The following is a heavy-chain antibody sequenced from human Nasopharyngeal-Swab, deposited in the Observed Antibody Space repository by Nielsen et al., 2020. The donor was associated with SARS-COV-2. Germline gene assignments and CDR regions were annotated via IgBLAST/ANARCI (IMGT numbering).Heavy chain of an antibody. CDR3: ARGGSPIDY. V-gene: IGHV1-24*01. CDR1: GYTLTELS. J-gene: IGHJ4*02. Sequence: ASVKVSCKVSGYTLTELSMHWVRQAPGKGLEWMGGFDPEDGETIYAQKFQGRVTMTRNTSISTAYMELSSLRSEDTAVYYCARGGSPIDYWGQGTLVTVSS. D-gene: IGHD6-13*01. CDR2: FDPEDGET.